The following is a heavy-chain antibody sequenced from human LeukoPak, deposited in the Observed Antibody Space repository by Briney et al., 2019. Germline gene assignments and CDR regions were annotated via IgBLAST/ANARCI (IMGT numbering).Heavy chain of an antibody. CDR1: GFTFSSYG. J-gene: IGHJ4*02. CDR2: IRYDGSNK. CDR3: AKDYCSSTSCYYFDY. D-gene: IGHD2-2*01. Sequence: GGSLRLSCAASGFTFSSYGMHWVRQAPGKGLEWVAFIRYDGSNKYYADSVKGRFTISRDNSKNTLYLQMNSLRAEDTAVYYCAKDYCSSTSCYYFDYWGQGTLVTVSS. V-gene: IGHV3-30*02.